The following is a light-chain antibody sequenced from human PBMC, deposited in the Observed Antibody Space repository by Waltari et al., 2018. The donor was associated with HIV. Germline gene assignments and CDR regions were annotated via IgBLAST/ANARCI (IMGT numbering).Light chain of an antibody. CDR2: DVH. V-gene: IGLV2-23*02. CDR3: CSYAGQTTYVA. J-gene: IGLJ2*01. Sequence: QSPLPQPASVSGSPGQSITISCPGTDSDIGPYAYFSWYQQRPGSAPQLIIYDVHRRPSGVSDRFSGSKSGNTASLTISGLQAEDEADYYCCSYAGQTTYVAFGGGTKVTVL. CDR1: DSDIGPYAY.